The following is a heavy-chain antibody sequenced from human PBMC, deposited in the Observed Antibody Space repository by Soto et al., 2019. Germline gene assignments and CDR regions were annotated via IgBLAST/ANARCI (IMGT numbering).Heavy chain of an antibody. CDR3: AHRQARRCSGSYYSDFFDI. CDR2: IYWDDDK. D-gene: IGHD3-10*02. V-gene: IGHV2-5*02. J-gene: IGHJ3*02. Sequence: QITLKESGPTLVKPTQTLTLTCTFSGFSLSTNGVAVGWIRQPPGKALEWLALIYWDDDKRYSPCLNSRPPLTQDTSNNQWVLTMPNMDPVYTATYFCAHRQARRCSGSYYSDFFDIWCQGTMVTASS. CDR1: GFSLSTNGVA.